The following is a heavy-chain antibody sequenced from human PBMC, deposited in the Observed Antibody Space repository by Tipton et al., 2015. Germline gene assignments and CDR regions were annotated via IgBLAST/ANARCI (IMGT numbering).Heavy chain of an antibody. Sequence: TLSFTCTVSGGSISSYYWSWIRQPAGKGLEWIGRIYNSGRTNYNPSLKSRVTMSVDTSKNQFSLKLSSVTAADTAVYYCAASTVNTMDYEYLGLDVWGQGTTVIVSS. CDR1: GGSISSYY. J-gene: IGHJ6*02. CDR2: IYNSGRT. CDR3: AASTVNTMDYEYLGLDV. V-gene: IGHV4-4*07. D-gene: IGHD4-11*01.